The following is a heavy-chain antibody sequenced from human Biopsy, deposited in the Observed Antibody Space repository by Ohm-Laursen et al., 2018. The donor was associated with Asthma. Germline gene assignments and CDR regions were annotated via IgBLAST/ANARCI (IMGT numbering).Heavy chain of an antibody. CDR1: GFTFSSYA. J-gene: IGHJ4*02. Sequence: SLRLSCAASGFTFSSYAMSWVRQAPGKGLEWVSAISGSGGRTYYADSVKGRFTISRDNSKNTLYLQMNSLRAEDTAVYYCASQSSGPDFWSGYYYFNYWGQGTLVTVSS. V-gene: IGHV3-23*01. D-gene: IGHD3-3*01. CDR3: ASQSSGPDFWSGYYYFNY. CDR2: ISGSGGRT.